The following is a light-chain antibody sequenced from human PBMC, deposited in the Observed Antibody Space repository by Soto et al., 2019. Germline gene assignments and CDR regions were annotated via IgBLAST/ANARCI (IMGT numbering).Light chain of an antibody. V-gene: IGLV2-14*01. CDR1: SCDVGGYNY. J-gene: IGLJ1*01. Sequence: QSALTQPASVSGSPGQSITISCTGTSCDVGGYNYVSWYQQHPGNAPQLMIYEVSHRPSGVSNRFSGSKAGNTASLTISGLQAEDEADYYCSSYASSSTYVFGTGTKLTVL. CDR3: SSYASSSTYV. CDR2: EVS.